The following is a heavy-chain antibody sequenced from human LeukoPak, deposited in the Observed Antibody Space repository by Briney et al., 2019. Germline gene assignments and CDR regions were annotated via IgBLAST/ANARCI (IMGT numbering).Heavy chain of an antibody. Sequence: SETLSLTCAVYGGSFSGYYWSWIRQPPGKGLEWIGEINHSGSTNYNPSLKSRVTISVDTSKNQFSLKLSSVTAADTAVYYCARVRYYRGLSYYYYYYYMGVWAKGPRSPSP. J-gene: IGHJ6*03. CDR2: INHSGST. V-gene: IGHV4-34*01. CDR3: ARVRYYRGLSYYYYYYYMGV. CDR1: GGSFSGYY. D-gene: IGHD3-10*01.